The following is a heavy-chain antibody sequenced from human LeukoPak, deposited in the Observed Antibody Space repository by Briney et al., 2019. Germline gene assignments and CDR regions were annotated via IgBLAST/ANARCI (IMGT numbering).Heavy chain of an antibody. CDR3: ARESGLGWGDLGELSHYYYMDV. J-gene: IGHJ6*03. V-gene: IGHV1-2*02. CDR2: INPNSGGT. D-gene: IGHD3-10*01. CDR1: GYTFTGYY. Sequence: ASVKVSCKASGYTFTGYYMHWVRQAPGQGLEWMGWINPNSGGTNYAQKFQGRVTMTRDTSISTAYMELSRLRSDDTAVYYCARESGLGWGDLGELSHYYYMDVWGKGTTVTISS.